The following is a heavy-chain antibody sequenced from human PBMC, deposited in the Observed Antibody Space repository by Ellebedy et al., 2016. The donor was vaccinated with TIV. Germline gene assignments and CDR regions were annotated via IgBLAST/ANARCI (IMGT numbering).Heavy chain of an antibody. CDR2: IHADGKT. Sequence: GESLKISCVASGFDFSSQSMSWVRQAPGKGLEWVSVIHADGKTYYGDSVKGRFTLSRDNWRNTLHLQMNNRKVEDTAVYYCVNRAWLEQWGQGTRVTVSS. D-gene: IGHD5-12*01. V-gene: IGHV3-23*03. J-gene: IGHJ4*02. CDR3: VNRAWLEQ. CDR1: GFDFSSQS.